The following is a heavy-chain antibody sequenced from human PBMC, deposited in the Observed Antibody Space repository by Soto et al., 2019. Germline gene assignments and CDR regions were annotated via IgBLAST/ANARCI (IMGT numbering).Heavy chain of an antibody. CDR3: ARGNWNYYYGFDV. V-gene: IGHV3-7*01. D-gene: IGHD1-20*01. J-gene: IGHJ6*02. CDR1: EFTCDKYY. Sequence: EVQLVESGGGLVQPGGSLRLSCAASEFTCDKYYMTWVRQAPGTGPEWVANIKPDGSEQYYVDSVKGRFTISRDNANNSLYLQTNSLRAEDTAVYFCARGNWNYYYGFDVWGQGTTVTVSS. CDR2: IKPDGSEQ.